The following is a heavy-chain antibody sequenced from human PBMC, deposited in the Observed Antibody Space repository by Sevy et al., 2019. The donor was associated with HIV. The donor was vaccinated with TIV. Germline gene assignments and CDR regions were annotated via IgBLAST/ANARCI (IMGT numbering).Heavy chain of an antibody. CDR3: STHAGIAAAGRVFDY. CDR2: TRNKADGYTT. CDR1: GFTFSDHY. Sequence: SLRLSCAASGFTFSDHYMEWVRQATGKGLEWVGRTRNKADGYTTEYAASVKGRFTISRDDSENSLYLQMTSLKTEDTAVYYCSTHAGIAAAGRVFDYWGQGALVTVSS. V-gene: IGHV3-72*01. J-gene: IGHJ4*02. D-gene: IGHD6-13*01.